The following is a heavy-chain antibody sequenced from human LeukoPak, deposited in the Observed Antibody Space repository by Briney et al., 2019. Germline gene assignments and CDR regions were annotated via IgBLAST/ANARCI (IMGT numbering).Heavy chain of an antibody. CDR3: ARRPVYYYSGRPNYGSMDV. CDR2: INPSGGTT. Sequence: ASVKVPCKASGYTFTSYFMHWVRQAPGQGLEWMGIINPSGGTTTYAQKFQGRVTMTRDTSTSTVYMELSSLRSEDTAVYYCARRPVYYYSGRPNYGSMDVWGQGTTVTVSS. J-gene: IGHJ6*02. CDR1: GYTFTSYF. D-gene: IGHD3-9*01. V-gene: IGHV1-46*01.